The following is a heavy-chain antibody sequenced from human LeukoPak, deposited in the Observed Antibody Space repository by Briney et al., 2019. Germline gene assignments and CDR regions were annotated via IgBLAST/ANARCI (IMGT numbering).Heavy chain of an antibody. CDR3: ARANGYSSGWYVNYFDY. V-gene: IGHV3-11*04. CDR2: ISSSGSTI. CDR1: GFTFSDYY. D-gene: IGHD6-19*01. J-gene: IGHJ4*02. Sequence: GGSLRLSCAASGFTFSDYYMRWVRQAPGKGLEWVSYISSSGSTIYYADSVKGRFTISRDNAKNSLYLQMNSLRAEDTAVYYCARANGYSSGWYVNYFDYWGQGTLVTVSS.